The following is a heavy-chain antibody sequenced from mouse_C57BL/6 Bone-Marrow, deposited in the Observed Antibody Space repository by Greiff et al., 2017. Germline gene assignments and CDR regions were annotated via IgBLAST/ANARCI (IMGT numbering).Heavy chain of an antibody. CDR2: INPRTGYT. V-gene: IGHV1-7*01. Sequence: QVQLQQSGAELAKPGASVKMSCKASGYTFTSYWLHWVKQRPGKGLEWIGYINPRTGYTEYNQKFKDKATFAADKSSSTAYMQLSSLTSEDSAVYDCASYYGRSTWFAFWCQGTGATVTA. J-gene: IGHJ3*01. CDR1: GYTFTSYW. D-gene: IGHD1-1*01. CDR3: ASYYGRSTWFAF.